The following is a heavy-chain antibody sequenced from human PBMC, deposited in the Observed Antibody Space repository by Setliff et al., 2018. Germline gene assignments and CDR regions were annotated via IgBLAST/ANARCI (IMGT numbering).Heavy chain of an antibody. Sequence: SETLSLTCAVSGFSIISNYYWAWIRQPPGKGLEWIGSVLHSGRTPYNPSLKSRVTISADTSKNQFSLKLPSVTVADTAVYYCARLDANTYATFDYWGQGTLVTVSS. V-gene: IGHV4-38-2*01. J-gene: IGHJ4*02. D-gene: IGHD5-18*01. CDR2: VLHSGRT. CDR1: GFSIISNYY. CDR3: ARLDANTYATFDY.